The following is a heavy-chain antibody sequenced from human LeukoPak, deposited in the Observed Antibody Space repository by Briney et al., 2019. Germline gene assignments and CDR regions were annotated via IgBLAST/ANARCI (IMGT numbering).Heavy chain of an antibody. D-gene: IGHD6-25*01. CDR2: ISGSSAYT. CDR3: VSGTAATNRLGGF. CDR1: GFXFSDYY. V-gene: IGHV3-11*03. J-gene: IGHJ4*02. Sequence: GGSLRLSCATSGFXFSDYYMSWIRQAPGKGLEWVSYISGSSAYTNYADSVKGRFTISRDNAKSSLYLQMNSLRDEDTAVYFCVSGTAATNRLGGFCGQGTLVTVSS.